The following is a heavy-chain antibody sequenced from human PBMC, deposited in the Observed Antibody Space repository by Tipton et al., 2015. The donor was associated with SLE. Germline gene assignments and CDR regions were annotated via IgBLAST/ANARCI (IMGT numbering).Heavy chain of an antibody. CDR1: GGSISSNYW. CDR3: ARLYSTTEAVYYYGMDV. Sequence: TLSLTCAVSGGSISSNYWWSWVRQSPGKGLEWIGEIYHRGTTNYNPSLKSRVTISVDRSKTQFSLNLSSVTAADTAVYYCARLYSTTEAVYYYGMDVWGQGTTVTVSS. D-gene: IGHD4-11*01. V-gene: IGHV4-4*02. J-gene: IGHJ6*02. CDR2: IYHRGTT.